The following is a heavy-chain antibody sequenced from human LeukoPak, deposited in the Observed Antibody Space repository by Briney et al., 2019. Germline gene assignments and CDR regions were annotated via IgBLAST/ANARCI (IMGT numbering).Heavy chain of an antibody. CDR2: IGASGGST. V-gene: IGHV3-23*01. CDR3: AKAEGYDILTGLDY. Sequence: GGSLRLSCATSGFTFSSYAMRWVRQAPGKGLKWVSGIGASGGSTYYADSVKGRFTISRDNSKNTLYLQMNSLRTEDTAVYYRAKAEGYDILTGLDYWGQGTLVTVSS. CDR1: GFTFSSYA. D-gene: IGHD3-9*01. J-gene: IGHJ4*02.